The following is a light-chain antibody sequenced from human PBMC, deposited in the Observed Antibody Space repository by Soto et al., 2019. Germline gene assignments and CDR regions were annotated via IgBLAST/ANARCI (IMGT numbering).Light chain of an antibody. Sequence: DIQMTQSPSTLSASVGDRVTITCRASQTISDWLAWYQQKPGKAPKLLIFDASSLESGVPSRFSGSGSGTDFTFTITSLQSDDVATYYCQQYDNLPLTFGGGTKVDIK. J-gene: IGKJ4*01. CDR1: QTISDW. V-gene: IGKV1-5*01. CDR3: QQYDNLPLT. CDR2: DAS.